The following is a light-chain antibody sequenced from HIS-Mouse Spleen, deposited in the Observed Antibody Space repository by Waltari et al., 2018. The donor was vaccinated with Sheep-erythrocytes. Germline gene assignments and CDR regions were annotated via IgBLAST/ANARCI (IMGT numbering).Light chain of an antibody. CDR3: SSYTSSSTWV. J-gene: IGLJ3*02. Sequence: QSALTQPASVSGSPGQSITIPCTGTSSEVGGYNYVSWYQQHPGKAPKLMIYEVSNRPSGVSNRFSGSKSGNTASLTISGLQAEDEADYYCSSYTSSSTWVFGGGTKLTVL. CDR1: SSEVGGYNY. V-gene: IGLV2-14*01. CDR2: EVS.